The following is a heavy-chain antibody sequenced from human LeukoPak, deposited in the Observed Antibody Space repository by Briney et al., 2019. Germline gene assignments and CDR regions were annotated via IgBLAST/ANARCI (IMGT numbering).Heavy chain of an antibody. V-gene: IGHV3-23*01. CDR3: ARTYDFGRGPPGDAFDN. J-gene: IGHJ3*02. D-gene: IGHD3-3*01. CDR2: ISGSGGST. Sequence: GGSLRLSCAASGFTFSSYAMSWVRQAPGKGLEWVSAISGSGGSTHYADSVKGRFTISRDNAKESVFLQMNSLRADDTAVYYCARTYDFGRGPPGDAFDNWGPGTSVIVSS. CDR1: GFTFSSYA.